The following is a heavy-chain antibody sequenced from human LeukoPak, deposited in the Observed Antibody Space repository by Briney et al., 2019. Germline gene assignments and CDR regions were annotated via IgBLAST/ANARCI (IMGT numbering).Heavy chain of an antibody. CDR2: IYYSGST. CDR1: GGSISSGDYY. V-gene: IGHV4-30-4*08. J-gene: IGHJ5*02. D-gene: IGHD2-2*01. CDR3: AREYQLPYNWFDP. Sequence: SETLSLTCTVSGGSISSGDYYWSWIRQPPGKGLEWIGYIYYSGSTYYNPSLKSRVTISVDTSKNQFSPKLSSVTAADTAVYYCAREYQLPYNWFDPWGQGTLVTVSS.